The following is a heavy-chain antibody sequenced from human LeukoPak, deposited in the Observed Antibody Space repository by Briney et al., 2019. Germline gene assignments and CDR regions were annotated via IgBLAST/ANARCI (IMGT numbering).Heavy chain of an antibody. CDR1: GYTFTGYY. D-gene: IGHD6-13*01. CDR2: INPNSGGT. CDR3: ARDGSSWPYYYYYYMDV. Sequence: ASVKVSCKASGYTFTGYYMHWVRQAPGQGLEWMGWINPNSGGTNYAQKFQGRVTMTRDTSISTAYMELSRLRSDDTAVYYCARDGSSWPYYYYYYMDVWGKGTTATVSS. V-gene: IGHV1-2*02. J-gene: IGHJ6*03.